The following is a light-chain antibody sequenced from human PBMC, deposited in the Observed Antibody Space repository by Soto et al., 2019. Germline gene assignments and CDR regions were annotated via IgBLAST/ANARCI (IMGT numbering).Light chain of an antibody. CDR1: SSNIGSNT. CDR3: ARWDDSLDGHV. CDR2: SNN. V-gene: IGLV1-44*01. Sequence: QSVLTQPPSASWTPGQRVTISCSGSSSNIGSNTVNWYQQLPGTAPKLLIYSNNQRPSGVPDRFSGSKSGTSASLAISGLQSEDEADYYCARWDDSLDGHVFGTGTKVTVL. J-gene: IGLJ1*01.